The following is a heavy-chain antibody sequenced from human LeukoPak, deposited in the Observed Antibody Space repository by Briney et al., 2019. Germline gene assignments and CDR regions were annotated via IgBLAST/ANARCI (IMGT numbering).Heavy chain of an antibody. CDR3: ARDLMGIAYRGAFYY. Sequence: SETLSLTCTVSGGSISSYYWSWIRQPPGKGLEWIGYIYYSGSTNYNPSLKSRVTISVDTSKNQFSLKLTSVTAADTAVYYCARDLMGIAYRGAFYYWGQGTLVTVSS. J-gene: IGHJ4*02. D-gene: IGHD6-13*01. CDR1: GGSISSYY. V-gene: IGHV4-59*01. CDR2: IYYSGST.